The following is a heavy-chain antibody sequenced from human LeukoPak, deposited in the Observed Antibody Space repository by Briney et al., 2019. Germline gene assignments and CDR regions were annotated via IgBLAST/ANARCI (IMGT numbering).Heavy chain of an antibody. CDR2: IYQSGST. J-gene: IGHJ2*01. D-gene: IGHD4-17*01. Sequence: PSETLSLTCTVSGNSISSGYYWGWIRQPPGKGLEWIGSIYQSGSTYYNPSLKSRVTISVDTSKNQFSLKLSSVTAADMAVYYCARGVHGDYRWYFDLWGRGTLVTVSS. V-gene: IGHV4-38-2*02. CDR1: GNSISSGYY. CDR3: ARGVHGDYRWYFDL.